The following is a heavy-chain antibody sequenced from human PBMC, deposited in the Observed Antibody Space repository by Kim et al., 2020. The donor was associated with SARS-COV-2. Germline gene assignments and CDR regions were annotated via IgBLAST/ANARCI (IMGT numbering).Heavy chain of an antibody. V-gene: IGHV4-4*02. Sequence: SETLSLTCAVSGDSISSNHWWSWVRQPPGKGLEWIGEFYRGGTTNYNPSLKSRVTISVDKSKNQLSLNLRSVTAADTAVYYCARHMGQIILYYWGQGTLVTVSS. J-gene: IGHJ4*02. CDR3: ARHMGQIILYY. CDR1: GDSISSNHW. CDR2: FYRGGTT. D-gene: IGHD2-15*01.